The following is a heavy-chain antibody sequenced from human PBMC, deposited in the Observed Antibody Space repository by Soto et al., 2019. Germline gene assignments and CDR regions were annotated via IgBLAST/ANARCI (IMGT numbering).Heavy chain of an antibody. D-gene: IGHD6-19*01. CDR2: IKQDGSEK. V-gene: IGHV3-7*01. CDR1: GFTFSSYW. CDR3: ASASAGIAVAHDAFDI. Sequence: GGSLRLSCAASGFTFSSYWMSWVRQAPGKGLEWVANIKQDGSEKYYVDSVKGRFTISRDNAKNSLYLQMNSLRAEDTAVYYCASASAGIAVAHDAFDIWCQGTMVTVSS. J-gene: IGHJ3*02.